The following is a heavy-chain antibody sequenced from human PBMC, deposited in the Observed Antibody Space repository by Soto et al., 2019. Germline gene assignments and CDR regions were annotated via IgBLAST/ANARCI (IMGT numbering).Heavy chain of an antibody. Sequence: PSETLSLTCTVSGGSISSYYWSWIRQPPGKGLEWIGYIYYSGSTNYNPSLKSRVTISVDTSKNQFSLKLNSMTAADTAVYYCARGYCSSTSCYIWDNWFDPWGQGTLVTVSS. CDR1: GGSISSYY. CDR2: IYYSGST. V-gene: IGHV4-59*08. D-gene: IGHD2-2*02. CDR3: ARGYCSSTSCYIWDNWFDP. J-gene: IGHJ5*02.